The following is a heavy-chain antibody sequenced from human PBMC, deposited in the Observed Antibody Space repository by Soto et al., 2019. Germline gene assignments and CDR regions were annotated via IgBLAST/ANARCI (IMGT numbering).Heavy chain of an antibody. V-gene: IGHV3-23*01. CDR3: AKDRTITMIVVPHAFDI. J-gene: IGHJ3*02. Sequence: GGSLRLSCAASGFTSSSYSMSWVRQAPEKGLEWVSGISGSGGSTYYADSVKGRFTISRDNSKNTLYLQMNSLRAEDTAVYYCAKDRTITMIVVPHAFDIWGRGTMVTVSS. CDR2: ISGSGGST. CDR1: GFTSSSYS. D-gene: IGHD3-22*01.